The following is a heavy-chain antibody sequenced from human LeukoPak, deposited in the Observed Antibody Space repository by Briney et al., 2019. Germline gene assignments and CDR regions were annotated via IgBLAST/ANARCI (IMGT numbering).Heavy chain of an antibody. CDR1: GASISSYY. D-gene: IGHD4-17*01. Sequence: SSETLSLTCTVSGASISSYYWSWIRQPPGKGLEWIGNIYYSGSTNYNPSLKSRVTISVDTSKNQFSLTLTSVTAADTAVYYCARSGDYAHNWYDPWGQGTLVTVSS. V-gene: IGHV4-59*12. CDR3: ARSGDYAHNWYDP. CDR2: IYYSGST. J-gene: IGHJ5*02.